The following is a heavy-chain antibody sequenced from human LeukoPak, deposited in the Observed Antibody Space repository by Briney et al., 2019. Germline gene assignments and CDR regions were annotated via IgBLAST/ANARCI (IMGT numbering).Heavy chain of an antibody. Sequence: GGSLRLSCAASGSTFSTYAMSWVRQAPGKGLEWVSGISGSGDSTYYADSVKGRFTISRDNSKNTLYLQMNSLRAEDTAVYYCAKCASGRSSFFDYWGQGALVTVSS. CDR3: AKCASGRSSFFDY. D-gene: IGHD6-6*01. J-gene: IGHJ4*02. V-gene: IGHV3-23*01. CDR2: ISGSGDST. CDR1: GSTFSTYA.